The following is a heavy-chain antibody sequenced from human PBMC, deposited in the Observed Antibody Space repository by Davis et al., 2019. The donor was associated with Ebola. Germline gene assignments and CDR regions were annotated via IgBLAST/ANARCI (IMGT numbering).Heavy chain of an antibody. CDR2: ISAYNGNT. Sequence: ASVKVSCKASGYTFTSYGISWVRQAPGQGLEWMGWISAYNGNTNYAQKLQGRVTMTTDTSTSTAYMELRSLRSDDTAVYYCAGFSNYYDSSGYQTAYYYYGMDVWGQGTTVTVSS. V-gene: IGHV1-18*01. J-gene: IGHJ6*02. CDR1: GYTFTSYG. CDR3: AGFSNYYDSSGYQTAYYYYGMDV. D-gene: IGHD3-22*01.